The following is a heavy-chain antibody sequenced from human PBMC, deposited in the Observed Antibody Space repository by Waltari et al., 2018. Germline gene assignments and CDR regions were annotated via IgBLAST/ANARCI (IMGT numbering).Heavy chain of an antibody. CDR3: VRPPHCRGNTCTAL. Sequence: QVYLQESGPGLVKPSESLSLTCTVSGASVNSTSYYGGWIRQPPGKGLEWIGSIYNSGTTYYNPSLKSRVTISVDASDKQFYLTLTSVTAADTAVYFCVRPPHCRGNTCTALWGQGALVTVSS. J-gene: IGHJ4*02. CDR1: GASVNSTSYY. V-gene: IGHV4-39*01. CDR2: IYNSGTT. D-gene: IGHD3-10*01.